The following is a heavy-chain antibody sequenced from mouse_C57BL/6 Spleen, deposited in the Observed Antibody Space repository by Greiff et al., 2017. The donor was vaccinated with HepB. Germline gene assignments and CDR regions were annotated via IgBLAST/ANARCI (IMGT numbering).Heavy chain of an antibody. CDR3: TRGAGSYWYFDV. CDR1: GYTFTDYE. V-gene: IGHV1-15*01. D-gene: IGHD3-3*01. CDR2: IDPETGGT. Sequence: VKLMESGAELVRPGASVTLSCKASGYTFTDYEMHWVKQTPVHGLEWIGAIDPETGGTAYNQKFKGKAILTADKSSSTAYMELRSLTSEDSAVYYCTRGAGSYWYFDVWGTGTTVTVSS. J-gene: IGHJ1*03.